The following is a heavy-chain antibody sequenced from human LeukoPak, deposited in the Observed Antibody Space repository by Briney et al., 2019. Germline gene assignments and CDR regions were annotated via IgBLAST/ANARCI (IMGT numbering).Heavy chain of an antibody. CDR1: GFTFSRYW. D-gene: IGHD6-19*01. J-gene: IGHJ2*01. CDR3: AKDLSSGWYWYFDL. Sequence: GGSLRLSCAASGFTFSRYWMHWVRQAPGKGLVWVSRINSDGSSTNYADSVKGRFTISRDNTKNTLYLQMNSLRAEDTAVYYCAKDLSSGWYWYFDLWGRGTLVTVSS. CDR2: INSDGSST. V-gene: IGHV3-74*01.